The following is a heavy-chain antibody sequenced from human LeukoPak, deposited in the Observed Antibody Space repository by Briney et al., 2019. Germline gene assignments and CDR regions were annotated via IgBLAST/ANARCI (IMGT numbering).Heavy chain of an antibody. CDR2: IYYSGST. D-gene: IGHD3-22*01. CDR1: GYSISSSYY. V-gene: IGHV4-61*01. J-gene: IGHJ4*02. CDR3: ARLDSSGYYYVGY. Sequence: SETLSLTCAVSGYSISSSYYWSWIRQPPGKGLEWIGYIYYSGSTNYNPSLKSRVTISVDTSKNQFSLKLSSVTAADTAVYYCARLDSSGYYYVGYWGQGTLVTVSS.